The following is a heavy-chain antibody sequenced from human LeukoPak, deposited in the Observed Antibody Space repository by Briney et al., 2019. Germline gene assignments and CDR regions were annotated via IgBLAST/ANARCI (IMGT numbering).Heavy chain of an antibody. D-gene: IGHD5-24*01. V-gene: IGHV4-34*01. CDR2: INHSGST. J-gene: IGHJ4*02. Sequence: SETLSLTCAVYGGSFSGYYWSWIRQPPGKGLEWIGEINHSGSTIYNPSLKSRVTISVDTSKNQFSLRLSSVTAVDTAVYYCARGDGNIFPFDYWGQGTLVTVSS. CDR1: GGSFSGYY. CDR3: ARGDGNIFPFDY.